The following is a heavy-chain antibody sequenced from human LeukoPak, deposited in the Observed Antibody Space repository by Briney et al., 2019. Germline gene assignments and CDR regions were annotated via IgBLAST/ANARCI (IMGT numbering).Heavy chain of an antibody. CDR2: ISSNGGST. Sequence: GGSLRLSCAASGFTFSSYALHWVRQAPGKGLEYVSAISSNGGSTYYANSVKGRFTISRDNSKNTLFLQMDSLRAEDTAVYYCAKGGFGRPFDYWGQGTLVTVSS. CDR3: AKGGFGRPFDY. J-gene: IGHJ4*02. V-gene: IGHV3-64*01. D-gene: IGHD3-10*01. CDR1: GFTFSSYA.